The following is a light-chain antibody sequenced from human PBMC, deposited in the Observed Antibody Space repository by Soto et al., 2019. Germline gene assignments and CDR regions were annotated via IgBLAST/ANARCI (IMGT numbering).Light chain of an antibody. V-gene: IGKV3-15*01. CDR1: QSVSSN. Sequence: EIVMTQSPATLSVSPGERVTLSCRASQSVSSNLAWYQQKPGQAPRLLIYGASTRVTDIPARFSGSGSGTEFTLTISSRQSEDFAFYYCQQYNNWPPWTFGQGTKVEIK. CDR3: QQYNNWPPWT. CDR2: GAS. J-gene: IGKJ1*01.